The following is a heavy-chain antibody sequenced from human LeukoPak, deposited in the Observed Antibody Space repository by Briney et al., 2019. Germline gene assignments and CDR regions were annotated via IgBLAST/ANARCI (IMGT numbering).Heavy chain of an antibody. CDR2: IYNSGST. V-gene: IGHV3-66*01. D-gene: IGHD2/OR15-2a*01. CDR3: ARDLSTGFDP. Sequence: TGGSLRLSCAASGFTVSTNYMSRVRQAPGKGLEWVSVIYNSGSTYYAGSVKGRFTISRDNSKNTLYLQMNSLRAEDTAVYYCARDLSTGFDPWGQGTLVTVSS. J-gene: IGHJ5*02. CDR1: GFTVSTNY.